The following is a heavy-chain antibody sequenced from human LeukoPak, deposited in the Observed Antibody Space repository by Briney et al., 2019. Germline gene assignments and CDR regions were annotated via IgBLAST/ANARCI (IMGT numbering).Heavy chain of an antibody. CDR2: IKSKTDGGTT. CDR1: GFTFNNAW. V-gene: IGHV3-15*01. Sequence: KPGGSLRLSCAASGFTFNNAWMTWVRQAPGKGLEWVGRIKSKTDGGTTDYASPVKGRFTISRDDSKNTLYLQMSSLRAEDTAVYYCAKDEGLSWWESGSYQGGDDAFDIWGQGTMVTVSS. CDR3: AKDEGLSWWESGSYQGGDDAFDI. J-gene: IGHJ3*02. D-gene: IGHD1-26*01.